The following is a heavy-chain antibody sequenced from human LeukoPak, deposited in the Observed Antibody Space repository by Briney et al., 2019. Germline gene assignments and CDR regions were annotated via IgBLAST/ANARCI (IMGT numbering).Heavy chain of an antibody. V-gene: IGHV7-4-1*02. Sequence: APVKVSCKASGYTFTSYAMNWVRQAPGQGLEWMGWINTNTGNPTYAQGFTGRFVFSLDTSVSTAYLQISSLKAEDTAVYYCARVDSSGYYPRPIFDYWGQGTLVTVSS. D-gene: IGHD3-22*01. CDR2: INTNTGNP. J-gene: IGHJ4*02. CDR1: GYTFTSYA. CDR3: ARVDSSGYYPRPIFDY.